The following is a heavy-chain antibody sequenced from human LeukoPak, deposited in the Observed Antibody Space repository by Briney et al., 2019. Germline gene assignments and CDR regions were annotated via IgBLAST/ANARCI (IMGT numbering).Heavy chain of an antibody. D-gene: IGHD1-26*01. Sequence: GGSLRLSCTVSGFTVSSNSMSWVRQAPGKGLEWVSFIYSDNTHYSDSVKGRFTISRDNSKNTLYLQMNSLRAEDTAVYYCAKDSGSYLPARHYWGQGTLVTVSS. CDR2: IYSDNT. J-gene: IGHJ4*02. CDR1: GFTVSSNS. V-gene: IGHV3-53*01. CDR3: AKDSGSYLPARHY.